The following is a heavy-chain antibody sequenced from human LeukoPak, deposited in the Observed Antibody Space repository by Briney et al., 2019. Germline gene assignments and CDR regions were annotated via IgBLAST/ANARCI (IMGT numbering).Heavy chain of an antibody. Sequence: AASVKVSCKASGYTFTSYDINWVRQATGQGLEWMGWMNPNSGNTGYAQKFQGRVTMTRNTSISTAYMELSSLRSEDTAVYYCARGSLFYYYGSGTNWLDPWGQGTLVTVSS. D-gene: IGHD3-10*01. CDR1: GYTFTSYD. CDR3: ARGSLFYYYGSGTNWLDP. CDR2: MNPNSGNT. V-gene: IGHV1-8*01. J-gene: IGHJ5*02.